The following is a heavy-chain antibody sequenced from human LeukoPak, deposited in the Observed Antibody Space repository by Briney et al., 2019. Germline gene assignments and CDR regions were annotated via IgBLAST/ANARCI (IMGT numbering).Heavy chain of an antibody. V-gene: IGHV3-15*01. CDR3: TTLMSEYCTNGVCYPGAY. CDR2: IKSKTDGGTT. J-gene: IGHJ4*02. CDR1: GFTFSSYS. Sequence: GGSLRLSCAASGFTFSSYSMNWVRQAPGKGLEWVGRIKSKTDGGTTDYAAPVKGRFTISRDDSKNTLYLQMNSLKTEDTAVYYCTTLMSEYCTNGVCYPGAYWGQGTLVTVSS. D-gene: IGHD2-8*01.